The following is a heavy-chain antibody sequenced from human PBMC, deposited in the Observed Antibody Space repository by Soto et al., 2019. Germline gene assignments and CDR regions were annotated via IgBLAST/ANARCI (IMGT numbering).Heavy chain of an antibody. V-gene: IGHV1-18*01. D-gene: IGHD2-15*01. J-gene: IGHJ3*02. CDR2: ISAYNSIT. CDR3: ARDWRCSGGSCYDTFDI. Sequence: QVQLVQSGAEVKKPGASVKVSCKASGYTFTTYGISWVRHAPGQGLEWMGRISAYNSITKYAQEVQGRVTMTADTSTSTAYMELRSLRSDDTAVYYCARDWRCSGGSCYDTFDIWGQGTMVTVSS. CDR1: GYTFTTYG.